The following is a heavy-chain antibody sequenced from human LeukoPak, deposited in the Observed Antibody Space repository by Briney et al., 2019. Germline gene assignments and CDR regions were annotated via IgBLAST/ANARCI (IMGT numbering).Heavy chain of an antibody. J-gene: IGHJ4*02. CDR2: ISSGSRTI. CDR1: GFTFSSYS. CDR3: ARDLGTSGYYFDY. V-gene: IGHV3-48*02. D-gene: IGHD3-22*01. Sequence: GGSLRLSCAASGFTFSSYSMNWVRQAPGKGLEWVSYISSGSRTIYYADSVKGRFTISRDNAKNSLYLQMSSLRDEDTAVYYRARDLGTSGYYFDYWGQGTLVTVSS.